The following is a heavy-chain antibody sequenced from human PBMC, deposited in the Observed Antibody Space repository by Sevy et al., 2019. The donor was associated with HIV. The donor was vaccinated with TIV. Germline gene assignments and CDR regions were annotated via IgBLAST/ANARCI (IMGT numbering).Heavy chain of an antibody. Sequence: GGSLRLSCAASGFTFSDHYMDWVRQAPGKGLEWVDRTRNKANSYTTEYAASVKGRFTISRDDSKNSLYLQMNSLKTEDTAVYYCARDGYSGSYYDYWGQGTLVTVS. D-gene: IGHD1-26*01. J-gene: IGHJ4*02. CDR3: ARDGYSGSYYDY. V-gene: IGHV3-72*01. CDR1: GFTFSDHY. CDR2: TRNKANSYTT.